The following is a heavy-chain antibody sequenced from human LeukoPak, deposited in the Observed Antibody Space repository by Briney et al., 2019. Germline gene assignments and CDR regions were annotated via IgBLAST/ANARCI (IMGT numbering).Heavy chain of an antibody. D-gene: IGHD6-13*01. V-gene: IGHV4-30-2*01. CDR1: GGSISSGGYY. Sequence: PSETLSLTCTVSGGSISSGGYYWSWIRQPPGKGLEWIGYIYHSGSTYYNPSLKSRVTISVDRSKNQFSLKLSSVTAADTAVYYCARGIAAVGTPEDYYYMDVWGKGTTVTVSS. CDR3: ARGIAAVGTPEDYYYMDV. J-gene: IGHJ6*03. CDR2: IYHSGST.